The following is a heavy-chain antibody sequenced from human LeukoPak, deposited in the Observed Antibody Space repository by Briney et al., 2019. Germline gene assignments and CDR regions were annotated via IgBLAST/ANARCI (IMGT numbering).Heavy chain of an antibody. CDR1: GFTFDDYA. CDR3: AKGVGGYDYSSRFDP. D-gene: IGHD5-12*01. Sequence: PGGSLRLSCAASGFTFDDYAMHWVRQAPGKGLEWVSLISGDGGSTYYADSVKGRFTISRDNSKNSLYLQMNSLRTEDTALYYCAKGVGGYDYSSRFDPWGQGTLVSVST. V-gene: IGHV3-43*02. J-gene: IGHJ5*02. CDR2: ISGDGGST.